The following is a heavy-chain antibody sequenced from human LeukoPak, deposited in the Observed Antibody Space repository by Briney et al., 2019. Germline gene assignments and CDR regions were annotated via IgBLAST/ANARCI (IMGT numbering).Heavy chain of an antibody. V-gene: IGHV3-74*01. CDR2: VNTDGSSA. J-gene: IGHJ5*02. Sequence: GGSLRLSCAASGFSFSTYWIHWVRQAPGKGLVWVSRVNTDGSSANYADSVKGRFTVSRDNAKNTLYLQMHSLRAGDTAVYYCARDLGSYELRGIDLWGQGTLVTVSS. CDR1: GFSFSTYW. D-gene: IGHD1-7*01. CDR3: ARDLGSYELRGIDL.